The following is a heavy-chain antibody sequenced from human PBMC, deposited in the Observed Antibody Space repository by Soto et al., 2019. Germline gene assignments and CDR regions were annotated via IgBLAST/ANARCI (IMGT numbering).Heavy chain of an antibody. J-gene: IGHJ3*02. D-gene: IGHD2-2*01. CDR3: ARGSGKYQLLRPHHDACDI. Sequence: QVQLVESGGGVVQPGRSLRLSCAASGFTFSSYGMHWVRQAPGKGLEWVAVIWYDGSNKYYADSVKGRFTISRDNSKNTLYLQMNSLRAEDTAVYYCARGSGKYQLLRPHHDACDIWGQGTMVTVSS. CDR1: GFTFSSYG. CDR2: IWYDGSNK. V-gene: IGHV3-33*01.